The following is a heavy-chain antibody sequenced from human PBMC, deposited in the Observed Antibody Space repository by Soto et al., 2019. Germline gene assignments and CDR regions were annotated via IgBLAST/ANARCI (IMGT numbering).Heavy chain of an antibody. J-gene: IGHJ4*02. Sequence: GALRLSCAASGFTFSSYGMHWVRQAPGKGLEWVAVISYDGSNKYYADSVKGRFTISRDNSKNTLYLQMNSLRAEDTAVYYCAKDKVGYSSGWHYFDYWGQGTLVTVSS. CDR2: ISYDGSNK. CDR3: AKDKVGYSSGWHYFDY. D-gene: IGHD6-19*01. V-gene: IGHV3-30*18. CDR1: GFTFSSYG.